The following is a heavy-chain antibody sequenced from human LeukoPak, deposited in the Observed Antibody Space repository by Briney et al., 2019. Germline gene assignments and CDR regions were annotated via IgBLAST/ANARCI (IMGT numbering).Heavy chain of an antibody. J-gene: IGHJ4*02. D-gene: IGHD3-10*01. CDR3: ARAPYGAGSPYFDY. CDR1: GFTFSSYS. Sequence: PGGSLRLSCAASGFTFSSYSMNWVRQAPGKGLEWVSSISSSSSYIYYADTVKGRFTISRDTAKNSLYLQMNSLRAEDTAVYYCARAPYGAGSPYFDYWGQGNLVTVSS. V-gene: IGHV3-21*01. CDR2: ISSSSSYI.